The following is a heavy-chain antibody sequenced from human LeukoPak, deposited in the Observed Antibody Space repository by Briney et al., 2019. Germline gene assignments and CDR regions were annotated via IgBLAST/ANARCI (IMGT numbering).Heavy chain of an antibody. CDR2: ISSSSSYI. V-gene: IGHV3-21*01. CDR3: ARVSDYGSGSYSADY. Sequence: PGGSLRLSCAASGFTFSSYSMNWVRQAPGKGLEWVSSISSSSSYIYYADSVKGRFTISRDNAKNSLHLQMNSLRAEDTAVYYCARVSDYGSGSYSADYWGQGTLVTVSS. J-gene: IGHJ4*02. D-gene: IGHD3-10*01. CDR1: GFTFSSYS.